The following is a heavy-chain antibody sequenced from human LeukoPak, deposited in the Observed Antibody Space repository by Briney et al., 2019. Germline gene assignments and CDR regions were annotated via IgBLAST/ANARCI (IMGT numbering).Heavy chain of an antibody. Sequence: PGGSLRLSCAASGFTLSSHWMGWIRQAPGKGLEWVANIRQDGGETYYVDSVKGRFTISRDNAKNSLYLQMNSLRVEETGKYYCARWRRSSTWYWLDPWGQGTLVTVSP. CDR3: ARWRRSSTWYWLDP. CDR2: IRQDGGET. V-gene: IGHV3-7*01. J-gene: IGHJ5*02. CDR1: GFTLSSHW. D-gene: IGHD6-13*01.